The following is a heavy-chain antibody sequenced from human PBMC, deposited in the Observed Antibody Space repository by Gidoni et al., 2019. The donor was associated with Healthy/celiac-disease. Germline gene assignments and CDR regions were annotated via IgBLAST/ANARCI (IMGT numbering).Heavy chain of an antibody. D-gene: IGHD4-4*01. CDR2: IYYSGST. Sequence: QLQLQESGPGLVKPSETLSLTCTVSGASLSSSSYYWGWIRQPHGKGLEWIGSIYYSGSTYYNPSLKSRVTISVDTSKNQFSLKLSSVTAADTAVYYCARTFQAMTTVTHYYYGMDVWGQGTTVTVSS. CDR3: ARTFQAMTTVTHYYYGMDV. CDR1: GASLSSSSYY. V-gene: IGHV4-39*01. J-gene: IGHJ6*02.